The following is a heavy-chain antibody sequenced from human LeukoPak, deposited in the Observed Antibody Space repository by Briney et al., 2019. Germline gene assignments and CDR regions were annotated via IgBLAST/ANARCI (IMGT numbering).Heavy chain of an antibody. J-gene: IGHJ4*02. CDR3: ARAPPDGGSGSYYNPYYFDY. V-gene: IGHV4-59*12. CDR1: GGSISSYY. CDR2: IYYSGSP. D-gene: IGHD3-10*01. Sequence: SETPSLTCTVSGGSISSYYWSWIRQPPGKGLEWIGYIYYSGSPNYNPSLKSRVTISVDTSKNQFSLKLSSVTAADTAVYYCARAPPDGGSGSYYNPYYFDYWGQGTLVTVSS.